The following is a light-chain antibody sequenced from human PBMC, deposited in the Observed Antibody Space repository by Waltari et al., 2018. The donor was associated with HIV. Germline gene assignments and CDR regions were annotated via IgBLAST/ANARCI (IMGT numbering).Light chain of an antibody. CDR2: GAS. CDR1: QSVSSN. V-gene: IGKV3-15*01. J-gene: IGKJ1*01. CDR3: QQYNNWPRT. Sequence: EIVMTHSPATLSVSLGERATLSCRASQSVSSNLAWYQQKPGQAPRLLIYGASTRATGIPARFSGSGSGTKFTLTISSLQSEDFAVYYCQQYNNWPRTFGQGTKVEIK.